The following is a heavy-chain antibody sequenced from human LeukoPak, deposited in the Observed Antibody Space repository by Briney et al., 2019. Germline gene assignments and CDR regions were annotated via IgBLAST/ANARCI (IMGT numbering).Heavy chain of an antibody. CDR1: GFTFSSYA. J-gene: IGHJ4*02. D-gene: IGHD2-21*02. V-gene: IGHV3-30*04. CDR3: ARVDCGGDCYSTNFDY. Sequence: GGSLRLSCAASGFTFSSYAMHWVRQAPGKGLEWVAVISYDGSNESYTDSVKGRFTISRDNSKNTLYLQLNSLRAEDTAVYYCARVDCGGDCYSTNFDYWGQGTLVTVSS. CDR2: ISYDGSNE.